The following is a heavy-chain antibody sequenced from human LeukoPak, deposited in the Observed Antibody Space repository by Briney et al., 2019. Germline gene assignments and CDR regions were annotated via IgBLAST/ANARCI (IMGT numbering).Heavy chain of an antibody. Sequence: SETLSLTCTVSGGSISSSSYRWGWIRQPPGKGLEWIGSIYYSGSTYYNPSLKSRVTISVDTSKNQFSLKLSSVTAADTAVYYCAREFGVNWFDPWGQGTLVTVSS. CDR2: IYYSGST. V-gene: IGHV4-39*02. D-gene: IGHD3-10*01. CDR1: GGSISSSSYR. J-gene: IGHJ5*02. CDR3: AREFGVNWFDP.